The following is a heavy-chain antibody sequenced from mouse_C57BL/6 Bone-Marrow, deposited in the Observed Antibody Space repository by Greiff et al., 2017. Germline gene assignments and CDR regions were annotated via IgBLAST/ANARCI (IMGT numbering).Heavy chain of an antibody. CDR3: ARHGGYYHYAMDY. V-gene: IGHV2-6-1*01. D-gene: IGHD2-3*01. Sequence: QVQLQQSGPGLVAPSQSLSITCTVSGFSLTSYGVHWVRQPPGKGLEWLVVIWSDGSTTYNSALKSRLSISKDNSKSQVFLKMNSLQTDDTAMYYCARHGGYYHYAMDYWGQGTSVTVSS. CDR2: IWSDGST. J-gene: IGHJ4*01. CDR1: GFSLTSYG.